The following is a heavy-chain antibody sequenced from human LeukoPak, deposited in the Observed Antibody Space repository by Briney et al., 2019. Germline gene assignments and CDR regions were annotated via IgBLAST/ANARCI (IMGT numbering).Heavy chain of an antibody. V-gene: IGHV3-48*01. CDR2: ISSSSSTI. CDR3: ARARIAADPRYFDL. D-gene: IGHD6-13*01. CDR1: GFTFSSYS. Sequence: PGGSLRLSCAASGFTFSSYSMNWVRQAPGKGLEWVSYISSSSSTIYYADSVKGRFTISRDNAKNSLYVQMNSLRAEDTAVYCCARARIAADPRYFDLWGRGTLVTVSS. J-gene: IGHJ2*01.